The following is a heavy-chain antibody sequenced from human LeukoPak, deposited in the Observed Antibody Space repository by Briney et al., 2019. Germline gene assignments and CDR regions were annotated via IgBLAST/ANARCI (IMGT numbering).Heavy chain of an antibody. CDR2: INPNSDGT. Sequence: GASVKVSCKASGYTFTGYYMHWVRQAPGQGLEWMGWINPNSDGTNYAQKFQGRVTKTRDTSISTAYMELSRLRSDDTAVYYCARGADYGDADPWGQGTLVTVSS. CDR3: ARGADYGDADP. D-gene: IGHD4-17*01. CDR1: GYTFTGYY. V-gene: IGHV1-2*02. J-gene: IGHJ5*02.